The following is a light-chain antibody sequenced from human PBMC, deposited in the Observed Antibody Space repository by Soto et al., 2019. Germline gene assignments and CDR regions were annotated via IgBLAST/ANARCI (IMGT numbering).Light chain of an antibody. CDR1: NSDVGAQNF. CDR2: DVI. V-gene: IGLV2-14*01. CDR3: CSFTITNTYV. Sequence: QSVLTQPASVSGSPGQSIAISCTGSNSDVGAQNFVSWYQQHPGKAPKLIIYDVINRPSGFSNRFSGSKSGDTASLTISGLQAEDEADYYCCSFTITNTYVFGTGTKVTVL. J-gene: IGLJ1*01.